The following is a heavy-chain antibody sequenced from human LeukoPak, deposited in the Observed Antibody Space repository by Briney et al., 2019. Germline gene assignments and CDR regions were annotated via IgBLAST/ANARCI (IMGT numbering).Heavy chain of an antibody. V-gene: IGHV4-34*01. CDR2: INHSGST. Sequence: KSSETLSLTCAVYGGSFSGYYWSWIRQPPGKGLEWIGEINHSGSTNYNPSLKSRVTISVDTSKNQFSLKLSSVTAADTAVYYCARDKPSGWYSVFDYWGQGTLVTVSS. CDR3: ARDKPSGWYSVFDY. J-gene: IGHJ4*02. D-gene: IGHD6-19*01. CDR1: GGSFSGYY.